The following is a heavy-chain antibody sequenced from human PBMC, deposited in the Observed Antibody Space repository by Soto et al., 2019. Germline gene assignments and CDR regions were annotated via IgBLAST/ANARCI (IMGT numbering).Heavy chain of an antibody. CDR2: SIPILDTA. CDR1: EGTFRSYT. V-gene: IGHV1-69*08. Sequence: QVQLVQSGAEVKKPGSSVKVSCKAPEGTFRSYTVSWVRQAPGQGREWMGRSIPILDTAHYAQKFQGRVTISSEKPTNTAYMERISLRSEDTPLYYCSREVFYDLLTSYERSFDSWGQGTLVTVSS. D-gene: IGHD3-9*01. CDR3: SREVFYDLLTSYERSFDS. J-gene: IGHJ4*02.